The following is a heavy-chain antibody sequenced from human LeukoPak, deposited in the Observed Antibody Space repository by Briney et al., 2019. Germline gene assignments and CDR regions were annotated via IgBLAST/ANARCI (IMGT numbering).Heavy chain of an antibody. V-gene: IGHV4-39*01. CDR1: GGSISSSAYH. Sequence: SETLSLTCTVSGGSISSSAYHWGWIRQPPGKGLEWIGSIHIGGSTYYNPSLKSRVTISVDTSKNQFSLNLRSVTAADTAVYYCARVRGTYWFGELLYYFDYWGQGTLVTVSS. CDR3: ARVRGTYWFGELLYYFDY. CDR2: IHIGGST. D-gene: IGHD3-10*01. J-gene: IGHJ4*02.